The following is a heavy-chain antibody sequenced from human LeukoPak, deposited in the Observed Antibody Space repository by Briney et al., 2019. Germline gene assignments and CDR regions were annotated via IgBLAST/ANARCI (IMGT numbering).Heavy chain of an antibody. CDR3: ARHLYSGDSSFDH. V-gene: IGHV4-59*08. CDR2: IHYSGTT. CDR1: GGSISNYH. D-gene: IGHD1-26*01. Sequence: PSETLSLTCTVSGGSISNYHWSWIRQPPGKGPEWIGYIHYSGTTNCNPSLKSRVTMSVDTSKNQFSLKLSSVTAADTGVYYCARHLYSGDSSFDHWGQGTLVTVSS. J-gene: IGHJ4*02.